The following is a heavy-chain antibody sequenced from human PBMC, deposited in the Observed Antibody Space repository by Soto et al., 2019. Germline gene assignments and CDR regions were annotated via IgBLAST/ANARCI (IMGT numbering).Heavy chain of an antibody. V-gene: IGHV4-39*07. D-gene: IGHD3-10*01. CDR2: MYYSGRT. CDR3: ARAPLGNYGSPSYFDS. Sequence: SQTLSLTCTVSGRSISSSTYYCGWIRQPPGKGLEWIGSMYYSGRTYYNPSLKSRVTISVDTSKNRFSLKLSSVTAADTAVYYCARAPLGNYGSPSYFDSRAQRTLLPVSS. J-gene: IGHJ4*02. CDR1: GRSISSSTYY.